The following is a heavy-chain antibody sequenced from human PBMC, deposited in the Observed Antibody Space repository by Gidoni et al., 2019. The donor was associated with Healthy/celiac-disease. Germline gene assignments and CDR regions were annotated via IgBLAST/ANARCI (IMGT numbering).Heavy chain of an antibody. J-gene: IGHJ5*02. V-gene: IGHV4-59*01. CDR2: IYYSGST. Sequence: QVQLQESGPGLVKPSENLSLTCTGSGGSISSYYWSWIRQPPGKGLEWIGYIYYSGSTNYNPSLKSRVTISVDTSKNQFSLKLSSVTAADTAVYYCARENTARGFDPWGQGTLVTVSS. CDR1: GGSISSYY. CDR3: ARENTARGFDP. D-gene: IGHD5-18*01.